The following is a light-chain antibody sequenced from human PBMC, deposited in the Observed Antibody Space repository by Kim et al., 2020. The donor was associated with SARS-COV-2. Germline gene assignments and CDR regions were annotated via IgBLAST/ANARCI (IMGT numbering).Light chain of an antibody. J-gene: IGLJ2*01. CDR2: YDS. V-gene: IGLV3-21*04. CDR3: HVWDTRSDQGI. CDR1: NIGGKS. Sequence: APGKTARITGGGNNIGGKSVHWYQQKPGQAPILVIYYDSDRPSGIPERISGSNSGNTATLTVSRVEAGDEADYYCHVWDTRSDQGIFGGGTKLTVL.